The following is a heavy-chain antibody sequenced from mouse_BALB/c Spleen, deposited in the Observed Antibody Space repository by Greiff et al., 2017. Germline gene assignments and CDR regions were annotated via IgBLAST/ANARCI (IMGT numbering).Heavy chain of an antibody. J-gene: IGHJ4*01. D-gene: IGHD2-4*01. Sequence: EVQLQQSGPELVKPGASMKISCKASGYSFTGYTMNWVKQSHGKNLEWIGLINPYNGGTSYNQKFKGKATLTVDKSSSTAYMELLSLTSEDSAVYYCAKNYYDYDGYAMDYWGQGTSVTVSS. V-gene: IGHV1-18*01. CDR1: GYSFTGYT. CDR2: INPYNGGT. CDR3: AKNYYDYDGYAMDY.